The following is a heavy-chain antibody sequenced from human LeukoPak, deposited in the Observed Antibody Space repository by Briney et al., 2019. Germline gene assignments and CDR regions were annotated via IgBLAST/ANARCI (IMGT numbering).Heavy chain of an antibody. V-gene: IGHV3-23*01. CDR3: AKIWLGRRITVDLLSTGETDY. D-gene: IGHD5/OR15-5a*01. J-gene: IGHJ4*02. CDR2: ISGSGGST. CDR1: GFTFSSDA. Sequence: GGSLRLSCAASGFTFSSDAMSWVRQAPGKGLEWVSAISGSGGSTYYADSVKGRFTISRDNSESTLYLQMNNLRPEDTAIYYCAKIWLGRRITVDLLSTGETDYWGQGTLVTVSS.